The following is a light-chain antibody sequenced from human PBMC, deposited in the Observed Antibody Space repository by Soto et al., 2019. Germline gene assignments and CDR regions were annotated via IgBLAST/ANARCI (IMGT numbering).Light chain of an antibody. CDR3: LQLNSYPLT. Sequence: DIQMTQSPSSLSASVGDRVTITCRASQGIRNDLAWYQQKPGKAPKRLIYAASSLQSWVSSRFSGSGSGAEFTLTISNMQPEDSATYYCLQLNSYPLTFGGGTKVEIK. CDR2: AAS. J-gene: IGKJ4*01. CDR1: QGIRND. V-gene: IGKV1-17*02.